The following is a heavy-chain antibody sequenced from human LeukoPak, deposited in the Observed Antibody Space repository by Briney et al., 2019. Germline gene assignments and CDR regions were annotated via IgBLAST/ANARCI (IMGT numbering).Heavy chain of an antibody. D-gene: IGHD1-1*01. V-gene: IGHV3-23*01. CDR1: GFTFRNYA. J-gene: IGHJ4*02. CDR2: ISGSGDRT. CDR3: ANWIEGRHEKFDY. Sequence: GGSLRLSCAAPGFTFRNYAMSWVRQTAGKGLEWVSTISGSGDRTYYADSVKGRFTISRDNSMNTLYLQMTSLRVEDTAVYYCANWIEGRHEKFDYWGQGTLVTVSS.